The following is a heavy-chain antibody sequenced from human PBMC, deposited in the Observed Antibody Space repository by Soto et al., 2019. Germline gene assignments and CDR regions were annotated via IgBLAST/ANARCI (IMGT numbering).Heavy chain of an antibody. Sequence: EVQLVQSGAEVKKPGESLKISCQGSGYSFTTYWIGWVRQMPGKGLEWMGIIFPGDSDTTYSPSFQGQVTISTDKSISTAYLQWSSLKASDTAMYYCARHIGGIRRDLYSGSYYYGMDVWGQGTTVTVSS. CDR1: GYSFTTYW. CDR3: ARHIGGIRRDLYSGSYYYGMDV. V-gene: IGHV5-51*01. CDR2: IFPGDSDT. D-gene: IGHD1-26*01. J-gene: IGHJ6*02.